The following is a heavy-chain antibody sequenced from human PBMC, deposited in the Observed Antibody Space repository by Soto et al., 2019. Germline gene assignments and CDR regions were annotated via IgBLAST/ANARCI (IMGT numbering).Heavy chain of an antibody. V-gene: IGHV1-69*01. CDR3: ARLSRPNYYDTSGFFKDNWFDP. CDR1: GDTFNSYD. CDR2: IIPIVKTP. D-gene: IGHD3-22*01. J-gene: IGHJ5*02. Sequence: QVQLVQSGAEVKKPGSSMKVSCKASGDTFNSYDINWVRQAPGQGLEWMGGIIPIVKTPKYAQKFQGRVTITADESTNTVYMELSRLRSEDTARYYCARLSRPNYYDTSGFFKDNWFDPWGQGTLVTVSS.